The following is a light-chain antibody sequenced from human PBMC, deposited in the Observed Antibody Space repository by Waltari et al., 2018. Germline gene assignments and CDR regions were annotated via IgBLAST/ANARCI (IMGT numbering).Light chain of an antibody. V-gene: IGKV1-6*01. Sequence: AIQMTQSPSSLSASVGDRVTITCRASQGIRNDLGWYQQKPGKAPKLLIYAASSLQSGVPSRFIGSGSCADFTLTISSLQPAEFATDYCLQDYKYPRTFGQGTKVEIK. CDR3: LQDYKYPRT. CDR1: QGIRND. J-gene: IGKJ1*01. CDR2: AAS.